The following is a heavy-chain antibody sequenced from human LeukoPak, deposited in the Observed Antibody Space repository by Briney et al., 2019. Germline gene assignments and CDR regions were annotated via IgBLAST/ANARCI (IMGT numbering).Heavy chain of an antibody. CDR1: GYTFTSYG. Sequence: GASVKVSCKASGYTFTSYGISWVRQAPGQGLEWMGWISAYNGNTNYAQKLQGRVTMTTDTSTSTAYMELRSLRSDDTAVYYCAREEPIFGVVTTYYFDYWGQGTLVTVSS. D-gene: IGHD3-3*01. V-gene: IGHV1-18*01. CDR3: AREEPIFGVVTTYYFDY. CDR2: ISAYNGNT. J-gene: IGHJ4*02.